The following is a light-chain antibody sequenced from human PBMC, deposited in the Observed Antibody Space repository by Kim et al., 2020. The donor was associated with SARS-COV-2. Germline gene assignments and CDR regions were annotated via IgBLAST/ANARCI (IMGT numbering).Light chain of an antibody. CDR1: KLGDKY. J-gene: IGLJ2*01. V-gene: IGLV3-1*01. Sequence: SYELTQPPSVSVSPGQTASITCSGDKLGDKYACWYQQKPGQSPVLVIYQDSKRPSGIPERFSGSNSGNTATLTISGTQAMDEADYYCQARDSSTVVFGGGTQLTVL. CDR2: QDS. CDR3: QARDSSTVV.